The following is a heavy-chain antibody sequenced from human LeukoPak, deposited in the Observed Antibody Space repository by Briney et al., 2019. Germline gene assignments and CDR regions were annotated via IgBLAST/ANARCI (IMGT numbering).Heavy chain of an antibody. V-gene: IGHV1-8*01. Sequence: ASVKVSCKASGYTFTSYDINWVRQATGQGLEWMGWMNPNSGNTGYAQKFQGRVTMTRNTSISTAYMELSSLRSEDTAVYYCARGRVRKGYYYMDVCGKGTTVTVSS. D-gene: IGHD1-14*01. CDR2: MNPNSGNT. J-gene: IGHJ6*03. CDR1: GYTFTSYD. CDR3: ARGRVRKGYYYMDV.